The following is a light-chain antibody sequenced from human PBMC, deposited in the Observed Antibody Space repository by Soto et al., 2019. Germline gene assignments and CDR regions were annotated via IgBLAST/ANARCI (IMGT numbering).Light chain of an antibody. Sequence: IQLTQSPSSLSASVGDRVTITCRAIQDINSYLAWYQQKPGKAPNLLIYAGTSLQSGVPSRFSGSGSGTEFTLTISSLQPEDFATYYCQQLHVYPSTFGGGTKVDIK. J-gene: IGKJ4*01. V-gene: IGKV1-9*01. CDR1: QDINSY. CDR3: QQLHVYPST. CDR2: AGT.